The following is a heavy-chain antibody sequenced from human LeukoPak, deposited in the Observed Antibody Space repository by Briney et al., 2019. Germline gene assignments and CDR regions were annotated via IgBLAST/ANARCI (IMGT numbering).Heavy chain of an antibody. D-gene: IGHD2-2*01. CDR3: ARVEYCSSTSCYFDL. Sequence: ASVKVSCKASGYTFTSYGISLVRQAPGQGLEWMVWISAYNGNKNYAQKHQGKVTMTTDTATSTDYLELRSLRSDDTAVYYCARVEYCSSTSCYFDLWGRGTLVTVSS. V-gene: IGHV1-18*01. CDR2: ISAYNGNK. J-gene: IGHJ2*01. CDR1: GYTFTSYG.